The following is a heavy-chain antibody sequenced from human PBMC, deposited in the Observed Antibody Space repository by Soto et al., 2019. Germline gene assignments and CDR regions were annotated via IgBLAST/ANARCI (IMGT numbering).Heavy chain of an antibody. D-gene: IGHD2-2*01. Sequence: QVQLVQSGAEVKKPGSSVKVSCKASGGTFSSYAISWVRQAPGQGLEWMGGIIPIFGTANYAQKFQGRVTITADESTSTDYMELSSLRSEDTAVYYCARRCSSTSCYGGTYGMDVWGQGTTVTVSS. V-gene: IGHV1-69*01. CDR3: ARRCSSTSCYGGTYGMDV. CDR1: GGTFSSYA. J-gene: IGHJ6*02. CDR2: IIPIFGTA.